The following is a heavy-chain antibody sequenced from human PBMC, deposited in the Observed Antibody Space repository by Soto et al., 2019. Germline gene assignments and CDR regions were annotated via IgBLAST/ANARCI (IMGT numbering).Heavy chain of an antibody. V-gene: IGHV1-69*13. CDR2: IIPIFGTA. CDR1: GGTFSSYA. J-gene: IGHJ6*02. D-gene: IGHD1-20*01. Sequence: SVKVSCKASGGTFSSYAISWVRQAPGQGLGWMGGIIPIFGTANYAQKFQGRVTITADESTSTAYMELSSLRSEDTAVYYCARARGDNWNDDYYYGMDVWGQGTTVTVSS. CDR3: ARARGDNWNDDYYYGMDV.